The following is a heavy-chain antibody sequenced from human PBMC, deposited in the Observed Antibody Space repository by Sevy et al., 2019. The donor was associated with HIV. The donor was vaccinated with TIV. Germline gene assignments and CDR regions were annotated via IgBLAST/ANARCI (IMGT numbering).Heavy chain of an antibody. Sequence: GGSLRLSCVASRFTFSSDSMNWVRQAPGKGLEWVSSISSSSSYIYYADSVKGRFSISRDNAKKSLYLQMNSLRVEDTAVYYCARDRDGSGSSGGYGMDDWGQGTTVTVSS. D-gene: IGHD3-10*01. CDR1: RFTFSSDS. J-gene: IGHJ6*02. V-gene: IGHV3-21*01. CDR2: ISSSSSYI. CDR3: ARDRDGSGSSGGYGMDD.